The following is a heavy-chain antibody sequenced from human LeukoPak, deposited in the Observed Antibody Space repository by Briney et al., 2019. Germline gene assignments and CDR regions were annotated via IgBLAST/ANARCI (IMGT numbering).Heavy chain of an antibody. Sequence: ASVKVSCKASGGTSSSYAISWVRQAPGQGLEWMGGIIPIFGTANYAQKFQGRVTITADESTSTAYMELSSLRSEDTAVYYCARGMVYAILGLAFDIWGQGTMVTVSS. D-gene: IGHD2-8*01. V-gene: IGHV1-69*13. CDR2: IIPIFGTA. CDR3: ARGMVYAILGLAFDI. J-gene: IGHJ3*02. CDR1: GGTSSSYA.